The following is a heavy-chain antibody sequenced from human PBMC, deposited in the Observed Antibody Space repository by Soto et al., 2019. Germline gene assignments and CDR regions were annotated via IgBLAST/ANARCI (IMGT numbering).Heavy chain of an antibody. V-gene: IGHV3-11*01. CDR1: GFTFSDHY. J-gene: IGHJ4*02. Sequence: QVQLVESGGGLVMPGESLRLSCAASGFTFSDHYMSWIRQAPGKGLEWVSYISSSGNSMYYADSVKGRFTISRDNSKNTLYLQMNSLRAEDTAVYYCAKVQSSSSNFDYWGQGTLVTVSS. CDR3: AKVQSSSSNFDY. CDR2: ISSSGNSM. D-gene: IGHD6-6*01.